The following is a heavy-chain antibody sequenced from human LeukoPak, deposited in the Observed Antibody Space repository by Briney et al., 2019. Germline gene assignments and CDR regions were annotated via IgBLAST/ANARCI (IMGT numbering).Heavy chain of an antibody. Sequence: VSVKVSCKASGYTFTSYHINWVRQALGQGPEWMGWMDPNNGNTDYAQQFQGRVTMTRDTSTSTAYMELSSLRSEDTAVYYCARGIDQGFDYWGQGTLVTVSS. J-gene: IGHJ4*02. D-gene: IGHD2-2*01. CDR1: GYTFTSYH. CDR2: MDPNNGNT. V-gene: IGHV1-8*01. CDR3: ARGIDQGFDY.